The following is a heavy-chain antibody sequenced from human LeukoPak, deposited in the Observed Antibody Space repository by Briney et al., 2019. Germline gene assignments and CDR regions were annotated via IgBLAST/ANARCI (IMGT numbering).Heavy chain of an antibody. D-gene: IGHD2-15*01. CDR2: IYISGST. J-gene: IGHJ4*02. Sequence: SEILSLTCTVSGASINSPYWSWIRQPAGKGLEWIGRIYISGSTNYNSSLQSRVTMSVDTSKNQFSLKLSSVTAADTAVYYCARALNPLPGTYYFDYWGQGTLVTVSS. CDR1: GASINSPY. CDR3: ARALNPLPGTYYFDY. V-gene: IGHV4-4*07.